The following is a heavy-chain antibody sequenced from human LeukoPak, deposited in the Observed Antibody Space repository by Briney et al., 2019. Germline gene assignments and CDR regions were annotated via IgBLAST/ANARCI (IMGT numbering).Heavy chain of an antibody. Sequence: GGSLRLSCAASGFTFSSSAMNWVRRAPGKGLEWVSSINNVGSHIYYADSVKGRFTISRDNAKNSLYLQMNSLRAEDTAVYYCAKGEVFIVRGVKSFDYWGQGTLVTVSS. CDR3: AKGEVFIVRGVKSFDY. D-gene: IGHD3-10*01. CDR1: GFTFSSSA. J-gene: IGHJ4*02. CDR2: INNVGSHI. V-gene: IGHV3-21*04.